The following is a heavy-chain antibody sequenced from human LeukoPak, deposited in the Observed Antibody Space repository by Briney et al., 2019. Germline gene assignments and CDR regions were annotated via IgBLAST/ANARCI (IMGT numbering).Heavy chain of an antibody. CDR1: GFTVSSNY. CDR2: IYSGGST. D-gene: IGHD6-13*01. CDR3: ARDQRRGSSWYVDDYYYYGMDV. Sequence: GGSLRLSCAASGFTVSSNYMSWVRQAPGKGLEWVSVIYSGGSTYYADSVKGRFTISRDNSKNTLYLQMNSLRAEDTAVYYCARDQRRGSSWYVDDYYYYGMDVWGQGTTVTVSS. V-gene: IGHV3-66*01. J-gene: IGHJ6*02.